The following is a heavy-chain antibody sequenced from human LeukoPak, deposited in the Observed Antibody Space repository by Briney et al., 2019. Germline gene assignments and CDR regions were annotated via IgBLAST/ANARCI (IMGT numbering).Heavy chain of an antibody. CDR2: ISSTSDYI. CDR1: EFTFCSYT. CDR3: ARAAYSYGPRGFDY. V-gene: IGHV3-21*01. D-gene: IGHD5-18*01. Sequence: NPGGSLRLSYAASEFTFCSYTMNGVRQAPGQGGEWVSSISSTSDYIYYTDSVKGRFTISRDNAKNSLYLQMNSLRAEDTAVYYCARAAYSYGPRGFDYWGQGTLVTVSS. J-gene: IGHJ4*02.